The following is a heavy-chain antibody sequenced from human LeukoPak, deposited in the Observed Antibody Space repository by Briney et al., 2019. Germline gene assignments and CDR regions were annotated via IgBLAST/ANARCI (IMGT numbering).Heavy chain of an antibody. D-gene: IGHD4-17*01. V-gene: IGHV3-21*01. CDR2: ISSSSSYI. J-gene: IGHJ4*02. CDR3: ARGPTTVTYGGY. CDR1: GFTFSSYS. Sequence: GGSLRLSCAASGFTFSSYSMNWVRQAPGKGLEWVSSISSSSSYIYYADSVKGRFTISRDNAKNSLYLQMNSLRAEDTAVYYCARGPTTVTYGGYWGQGTLVTVSS.